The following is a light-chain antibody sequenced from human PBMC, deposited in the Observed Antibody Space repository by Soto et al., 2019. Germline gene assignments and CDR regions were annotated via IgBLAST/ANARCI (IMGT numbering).Light chain of an antibody. J-gene: IGLJ2*01. Sequence: QSVLTQPPSVSGAPGQRVTISCTGSSSNIGAGYDVHWYQQLPGTAPKLLIYGNSNRPSGVPDRFSGSKSGTSASLAITGLQAEDEPDYYCQSYDSSLSGYVVFVGGTKLTVL. V-gene: IGLV1-40*01. CDR1: SSNIGAGYD. CDR2: GNS. CDR3: QSYDSSLSGYVV.